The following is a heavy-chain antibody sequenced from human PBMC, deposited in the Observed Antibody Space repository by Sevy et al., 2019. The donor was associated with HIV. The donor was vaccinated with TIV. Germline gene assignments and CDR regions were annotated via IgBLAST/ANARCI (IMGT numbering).Heavy chain of an antibody. J-gene: IGHJ4*02. Sequence: GSLRLSCAASGFTFSANWMNWVRQAPGKGLEWVANIKADGSDKHYVESVEGRFTISRDNAKKFLFLQMNSLRVEDTAVYYCAHETFGRFESWGQGTLVTVSS. V-gene: IGHV3-7*01. CDR1: GFTFSANW. D-gene: IGHD3-16*01. CDR2: IKADGSDK. CDR3: AHETFGRFES.